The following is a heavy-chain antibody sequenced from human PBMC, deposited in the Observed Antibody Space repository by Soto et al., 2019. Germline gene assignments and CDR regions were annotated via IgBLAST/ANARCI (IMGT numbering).Heavy chain of an antibody. D-gene: IGHD6-19*01. V-gene: IGHV1-3*01. CDR2: INPASGNT. J-gene: IGHJ4*02. Sequence: ASVKVSCKASGYTFLHYALHWVRQAPGQRPEWMGLINPASGNTQYSQKFQGRFTITRDTSATTAYMELSSLRSEDTAVYFCPRTQYSIGFYFFFDFWDRGSLVTVP. CDR1: GYTFLHYA. CDR3: PRTQYSIGFYFFFDF.